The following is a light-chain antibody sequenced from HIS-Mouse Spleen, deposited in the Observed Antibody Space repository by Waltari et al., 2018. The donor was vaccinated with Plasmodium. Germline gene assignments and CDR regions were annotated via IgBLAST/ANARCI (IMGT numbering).Light chain of an antibody. Sequence: SYELTQPPSVSVSPGQTASITCSGDKLGDKYACWYQQKPGQSPVLVIYQDSKRPSGIPERVSGSNSGNTATLTISGVQAEDEADYYWQSADSSGTPNWVFGGGTKLTVL. V-gene: IGLV3-1*01. CDR3: QSADSSGTPNWV. J-gene: IGLJ3*02. CDR2: QDS. CDR1: KLGDKY.